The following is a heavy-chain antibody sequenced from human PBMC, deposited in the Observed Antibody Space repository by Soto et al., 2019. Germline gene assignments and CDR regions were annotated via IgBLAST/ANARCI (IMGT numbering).Heavy chain of an antibody. CDR2: IWYDGSNK. CDR3: ARDGATIFGVVIPMDV. V-gene: IGHV3-33*01. D-gene: IGHD3-3*01. Sequence: PWGTLRLSCAVSGFSFISYGIRCLGNSPLQRLEWVGVIWYDGSNKYYADSVKRRFTISRDNSKNTLYLQMNSLRAEDTAVDYCARDGATIFGVVIPMDVWGQGTTVTVSS. J-gene: IGHJ6*02. CDR1: GFSFISYG.